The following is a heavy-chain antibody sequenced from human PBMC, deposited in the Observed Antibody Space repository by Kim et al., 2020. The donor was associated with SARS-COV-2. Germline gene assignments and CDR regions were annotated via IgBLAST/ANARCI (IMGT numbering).Heavy chain of an antibody. J-gene: IGHJ4*02. Sequence: GGSTDKYDPVKRRHCISRDNSKKTLYRQMNSLRAEDTAVYYRARDWGKLNHWGQGTLVTVSS. V-gene: IGHV3-66*01. D-gene: IGHD7-27*01. CDR3: ARDWGKLNH. CDR2: GGST.